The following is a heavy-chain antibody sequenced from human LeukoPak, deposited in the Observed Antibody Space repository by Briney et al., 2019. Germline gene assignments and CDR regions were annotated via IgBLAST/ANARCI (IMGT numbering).Heavy chain of an antibody. Sequence: GGSLRLSCTASGFTFDDYAMSWFRQAPGKGLEWVGFIRSKAYGGTTEYAASVKGRFTISRDDSKSIAYLQMNSLKTEDTAVYYCTRAKTITMIVVDTFDYWGQGTLVTVSS. CDR2: IRSKAYGGTT. V-gene: IGHV3-49*03. D-gene: IGHD3-22*01. J-gene: IGHJ4*02. CDR1: GFTFDDYA. CDR3: TRAKTITMIVVDTFDY.